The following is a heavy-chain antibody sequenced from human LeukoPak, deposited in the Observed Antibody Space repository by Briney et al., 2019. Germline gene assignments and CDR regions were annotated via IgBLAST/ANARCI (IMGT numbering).Heavy chain of an antibody. V-gene: IGHV4-30-4*01. CDR2: IYYSGST. Sequence: SETLSLTCTVSGGSISSGDYYWSWIRQPPGKGLEWIGYIYYSGSTDYNPSLKSRVTISVDTSKNQFSLKLSSVTAADTAVYYCARDFAVAGNNWFDPWGQGTLVTVSS. CDR1: GGSISSGDYY. D-gene: IGHD6-19*01. CDR3: ARDFAVAGNNWFDP. J-gene: IGHJ5*02.